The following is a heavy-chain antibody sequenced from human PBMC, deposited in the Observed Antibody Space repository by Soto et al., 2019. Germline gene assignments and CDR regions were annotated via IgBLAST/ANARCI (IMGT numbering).Heavy chain of an antibody. CDR1: GYTLTELS. CDR3: ATDRERSILGATTPPPSYFDY. D-gene: IGHD1-26*01. CDR2: FDPEDGET. Sequence: ASVKVSCKVSGYTLTELSMHWVRQAPGKGLEWMGGFDPEDGETIYAQKFQGRVTMTEDTSTATAYMELSSLRSEDTAVYYFATDRERSILGATTPPPSYFDYWGQGTLVTVSS. J-gene: IGHJ4*02. V-gene: IGHV1-24*01.